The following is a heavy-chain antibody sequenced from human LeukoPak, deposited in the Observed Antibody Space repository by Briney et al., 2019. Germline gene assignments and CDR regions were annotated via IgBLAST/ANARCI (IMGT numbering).Heavy chain of an antibody. CDR3: ARNSDSRRYFDPVAFDY. CDR2: IIRIFSTT. D-gene: IGHD3-9*01. J-gene: IGHJ4*02. CDR1: GGTFSSYA. Sequence: ASVKVSCKASGGTFSSYAIHWVRQAPGQGLEWMGGIIRIFSTTNYAQKFQGRVTISADESTSTAYMELSSLRSEDTAVYYCARNSDSRRYFDPVAFDYWGQGTLVTVSS. V-gene: IGHV1-69*13.